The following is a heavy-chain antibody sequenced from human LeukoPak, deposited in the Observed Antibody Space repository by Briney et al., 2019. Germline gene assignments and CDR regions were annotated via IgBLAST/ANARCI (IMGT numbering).Heavy chain of an antibody. D-gene: IGHD3-16*01. V-gene: IGHV3-48*03. J-gene: IGHJ4*02. CDR3: ASLNYGQVWGSPHYYFDY. Sequence: GGSLRLSCAASGFTFSSYEMNWVRQAPGKGLEWVSYISSSGSTIYYADSVKGRFTISRDNAKNSLYLQVNSLRVEDTAVYYCASLNYGQVWGSPHYYFDYWGQGILVTVSS. CDR2: ISSSGSTI. CDR1: GFTFSSYE.